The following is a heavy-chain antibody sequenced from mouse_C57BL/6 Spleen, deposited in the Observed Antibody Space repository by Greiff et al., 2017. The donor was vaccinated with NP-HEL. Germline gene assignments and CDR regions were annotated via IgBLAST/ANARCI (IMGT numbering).Heavy chain of an antibody. V-gene: IGHV14-2*01. CDR2: IDPEDGET. J-gene: IGHJ4*01. CDR1: GFNIKDYY. Sequence: EVQLQQSGAELVKPGASVKLSCTASGFNIKDYYMHWVKQRTEQGVEWIGRIDPEDGETKYAPKFQGKATITADTSSNTAYLQLSSLTSEDTAVYYCATTAHYGSSYVVSMDYWGQGTSVPVSS. D-gene: IGHD1-1*01. CDR3: ATTAHYGSSYVVSMDY.